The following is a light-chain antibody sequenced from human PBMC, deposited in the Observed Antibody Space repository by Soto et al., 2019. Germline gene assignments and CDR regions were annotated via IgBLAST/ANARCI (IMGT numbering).Light chain of an antibody. CDR3: MQGTDWPIT. J-gene: IGKJ5*01. CDR1: QSLVYSDGNTY. CDR2: KVS. V-gene: IGKV2-30*01. Sequence: DVVMTQSPLSLPVTLGQPASISCRSSQSLVYSDGNTYLSWFQQRPGQSPRRLIYKVSNRDSGVPDRFSGSGSGTDFTLKISRVEAEDVGVYYCMQGTDWPITFGQGTRLEIK.